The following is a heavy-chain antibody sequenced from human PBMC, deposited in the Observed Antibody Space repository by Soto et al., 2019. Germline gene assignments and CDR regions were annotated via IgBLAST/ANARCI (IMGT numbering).Heavy chain of an antibody. D-gene: IGHD3-16*02. CDR3: ARMRGLGEISPHFHY. V-gene: IGHV4-59*01. J-gene: IGHJ4*02. CDR2: IYYSGRT. CDR1: GGSISDYQ. Sequence: QVQLQESGPGLVKPSETLSLTCSVSGGSISDYQWNWIRQPPGKGLEWIGYIYYSGRTNYNPSLKSRVTISLDTSTKQFSLRLRSVTAADTAVYYCARMRGLGEISPHFHYWGKGTLVTVSS.